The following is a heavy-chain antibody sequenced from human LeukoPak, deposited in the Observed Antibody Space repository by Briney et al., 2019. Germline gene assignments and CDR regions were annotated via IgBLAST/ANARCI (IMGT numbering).Heavy chain of an antibody. CDR1: GFTFSNYA. CDR3: AKLGYSNYRLRRGRETYFDY. J-gene: IGHJ4*02. V-gene: IGHV3-30-3*02. Sequence: GGSLRLSCAASGFTFSNYAMHWVRQAPGKGLEWVAVISYDGSNKYYADSVKGRFTVSRDNSKSTLYLQMNSLRAEDTAVYYCAKLGYSNYRLRRGRETYFDYWGQGTLVTVSS. CDR2: ISYDGSNK. D-gene: IGHD4-11*01.